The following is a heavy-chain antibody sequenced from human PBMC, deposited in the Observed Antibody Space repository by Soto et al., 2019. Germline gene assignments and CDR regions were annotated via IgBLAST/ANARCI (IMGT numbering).Heavy chain of an antibody. V-gene: IGHV4-59*08. J-gene: IGHJ5*02. CDR2: IYYSGST. D-gene: IGHD1-26*01. CDR1: GGSISSYY. CDR3: ARRYSGTEDDNWFDP. Sequence: SETLSLTCTVSGGSISSYYWSWIRQPPGKGLEWIGYIYYSGSTNYNPSLKSRVTISVDTSKNQFSLKLNSMTAADTAVYYCARRYSGTEDDNWFDPWGEGTLVTVSS.